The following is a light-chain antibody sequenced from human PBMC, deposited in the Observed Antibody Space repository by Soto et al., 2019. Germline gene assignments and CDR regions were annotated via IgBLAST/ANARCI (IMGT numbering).Light chain of an antibody. CDR1: QSIGRF. CDR2: DAS. J-gene: IGKJ1*01. V-gene: IGKV1-5*01. CDR3: QQCYMGWT. Sequence: DIQMTQSPSTLSASVGDRVTITCRASQSIGRFLAWYQHQPGKAPKLLIYDASTLESGVPSIFSGTGSGTEFTFSITSLPHEDFGTYYCQQCYMGWTFGQGTKVDIK.